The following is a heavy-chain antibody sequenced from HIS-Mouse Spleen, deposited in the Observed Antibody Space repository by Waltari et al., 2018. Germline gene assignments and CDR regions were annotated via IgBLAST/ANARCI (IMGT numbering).Heavy chain of an antibody. Sequence: QVQLQQWGAGLLKPSETLSLTCAVYGGSSSGYYWSWIRQPPGKGLEWLGEINHSGRTNYNPSLKSRVTISVDTSKNQFSLKLSSVTAADTAVYYCARMGPASGSYGDYWGQGTLVTVSS. CDR1: GGSSSGYY. D-gene: IGHD1-26*01. CDR3: ARMGPASGSYGDY. J-gene: IGHJ4*02. CDR2: INHSGRT. V-gene: IGHV4-34*01.